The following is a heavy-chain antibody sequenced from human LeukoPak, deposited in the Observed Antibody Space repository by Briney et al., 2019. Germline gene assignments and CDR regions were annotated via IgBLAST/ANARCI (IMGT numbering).Heavy chain of an antibody. J-gene: IGHJ4*02. D-gene: IGHD1-14*01. CDR1: GGSFSGYY. CDR3: ARGGNRRGYFDY. CDR2: INHSGST. Sequence: PSETLSLTCAVYGGSFSGYYWSWIRQPPGKGLEWIGEINHSGSTNYNPSLKSRVTISVDTSKNQFPLKLSSVTAADTAVYYCARGGNRRGYFDYWGQGTLVTVSS. V-gene: IGHV4-34*01.